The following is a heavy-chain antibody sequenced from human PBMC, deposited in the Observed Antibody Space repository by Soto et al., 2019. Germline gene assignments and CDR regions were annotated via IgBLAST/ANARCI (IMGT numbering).Heavy chain of an antibody. Sequence: ASVKVSCKASGGTFSSYTISWVRQAPGQGLEWMGRIIPILGIANYAQKFQGRVTITADKSTSTAYMELSSLRSEDTAVYYCARLRDRISLITGTTRVKGNNWFDPWGQGTLVTVSS. V-gene: IGHV1-69*02. CDR3: ARLRDRISLITGTTRVKGNNWFDP. CDR2: IIPILGIA. J-gene: IGHJ5*02. D-gene: IGHD1-7*01. CDR1: GGTFSSYT.